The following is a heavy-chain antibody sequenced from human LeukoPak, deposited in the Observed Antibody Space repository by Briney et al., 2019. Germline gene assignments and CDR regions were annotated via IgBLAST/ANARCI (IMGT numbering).Heavy chain of an antibody. Sequence: SQTLSLTCTVSGGSISSGGYYWSWIRQPAGKGLEWIGRIYTSGNTNYNPSLKSRATISVDTSKNQFSLELSSVTAADTAVYYCARGPRLATNTGDFDYWGQGTLVTVSS. CDR2: IYTSGNT. CDR1: GGSISSGGYY. CDR3: ARGPRLATNTGDFDY. V-gene: IGHV4-61*02. D-gene: IGHD5-24*01. J-gene: IGHJ4*02.